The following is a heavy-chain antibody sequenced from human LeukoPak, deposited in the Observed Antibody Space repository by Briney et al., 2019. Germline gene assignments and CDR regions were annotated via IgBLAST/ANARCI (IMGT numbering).Heavy chain of an antibody. CDR1: GGPISGSSYY. J-gene: IGHJ3*02. V-gene: IGHV4-39*01. Sequence: SETLSLTCSVSGGPISGSSYYWGWIRQPTGKGPEWIGSIYYSGSTHNNPSLESRVTISVDTSKNHLSLKLTSVTAADTAMYYCTRHTYHTIETPRGAVDIWGQGTMATVSS. CDR3: TRHTYHTIETPRGAVDI. D-gene: IGHD3-10*01. CDR2: IYYSGST.